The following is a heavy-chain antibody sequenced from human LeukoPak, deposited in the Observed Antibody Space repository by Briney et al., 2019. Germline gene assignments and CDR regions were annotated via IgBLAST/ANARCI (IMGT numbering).Heavy chain of an antibody. CDR1: GFTFNNYL. CDR2: LFTGGAGA. Sequence: GGSLRLSCTASGFTFNNYLMSWVRQAPGKGPEWVSVLFTGGAGALYADSVRGRFTISGDTSKTTLYLQMNGLRAEDTAVYYCAKECDYSPGHKFDLWGREPWSPSPQ. D-gene: IGHD3-10*01. J-gene: IGHJ5*02. CDR3: AKECDYSPGHKFDL. V-gene: IGHV3-23*03.